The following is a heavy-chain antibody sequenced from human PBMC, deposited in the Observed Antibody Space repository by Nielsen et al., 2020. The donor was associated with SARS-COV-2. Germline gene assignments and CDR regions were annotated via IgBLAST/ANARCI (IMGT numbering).Heavy chain of an antibody. Sequence: GESLKISCAASGFTFSSYEMNWVRQAPGKGLEWVSYISSSGSTIYYADSVKGRFTISRDNAKNSLYLQMNSLRAEDTAVYYCARAGLGIAARPTYYHYGMDVWGQGTTVTVSS. CDR3: ARAGLGIAARPTYYHYGMDV. CDR1: GFTFSSYE. CDR2: ISSSGSTI. V-gene: IGHV3-48*03. D-gene: IGHD6-6*01. J-gene: IGHJ6*02.